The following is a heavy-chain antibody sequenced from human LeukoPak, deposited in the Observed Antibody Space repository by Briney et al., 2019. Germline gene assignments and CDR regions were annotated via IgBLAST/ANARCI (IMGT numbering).Heavy chain of an antibody. CDR3: ASHYYYGSGSYYYFDY. Sequence: PSETLSLTCSVSGDSISSYYWSWIRQPPGKGLEWIGYIYYSGNTNYNPSLKSRVTISVDTSKNQFSLKLSSVTAADTAVYYCASHYYYGSGSYYYFDYWGQGTLVTVSS. D-gene: IGHD3-10*01. CDR1: GDSISSYY. J-gene: IGHJ4*02. V-gene: IGHV4-59*01. CDR2: IYYSGNT.